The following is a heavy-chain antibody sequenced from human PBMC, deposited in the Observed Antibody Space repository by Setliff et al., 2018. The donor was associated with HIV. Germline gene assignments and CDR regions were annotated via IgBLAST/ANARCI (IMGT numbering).Heavy chain of an antibody. Sequence: GASVKVSCKASGGTFRGFGISWVVQAPGQGLEWMGQIIPIFGTPRYAQKFQGRVTITADESTSTVYMELSSLRSEDTAVYYCATARRDYYDRGRRSHYYIDVWGKGTTVTVSS. D-gene: IGHD3-22*01. J-gene: IGHJ6*03. CDR3: ATARRDYYDRGRRSHYYIDV. CDR1: GGTFRGFG. V-gene: IGHV1-69*13. CDR2: IIPIFGTP.